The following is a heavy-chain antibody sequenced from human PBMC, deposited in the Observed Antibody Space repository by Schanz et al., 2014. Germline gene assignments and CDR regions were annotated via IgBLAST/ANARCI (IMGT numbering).Heavy chain of an antibody. CDR1: GYTFTNFF. V-gene: IGHV1-46*01. D-gene: IGHD5-12*01. J-gene: IGHJ4*02. CDR2: INPIGGST. CDR3: ARAFGGYDPAGALDD. Sequence: QVHLVQSGAEVHKPGASLKISCKASGYTFTNFFLHWVRQAPGQGLEWMGIINPIGGSTTYAQKFRGAVTLTTDTSTDTAYLELTILRSEDTAVYYCARAFGGYDPAGALDDWGQGTLVTVSA.